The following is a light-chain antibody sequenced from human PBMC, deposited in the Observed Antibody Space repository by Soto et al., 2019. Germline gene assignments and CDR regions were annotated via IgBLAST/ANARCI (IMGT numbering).Light chain of an antibody. V-gene: IGKV1D-12*01. CDR1: QSISSY. CDR2: AAS. Sequence: DIQMTQSPSSVSASVGDRVTITCRESQSISSYLAWYQQKPGKAPNLLIYAASSLQSGVPSRFSGSGSGTDFTLTISSLQPEDFATYYRQQANSFPITFGQGTRLEIK. CDR3: QQANSFPIT. J-gene: IGKJ5*01.